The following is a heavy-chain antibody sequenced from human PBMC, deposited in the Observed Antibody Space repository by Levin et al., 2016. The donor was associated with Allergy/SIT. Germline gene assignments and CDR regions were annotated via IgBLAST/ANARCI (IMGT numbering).Heavy chain of an antibody. V-gene: IGHV3-30*18. Sequence: GESLKISCAASGFTFSSYGMHWVRQAPGKGLEWVAVISYDGSNKYYADSVKGRFTISRDNSKNTLYLQMNSLRAEDTAVYYCAKDSSGYGIGNFDYWGQGTLVTVSS. CDR2: ISYDGSNK. D-gene: IGHD5-12*01. CDR3: AKDSSGYGIGNFDY. CDR1: GFTFSSYG. J-gene: IGHJ4*02.